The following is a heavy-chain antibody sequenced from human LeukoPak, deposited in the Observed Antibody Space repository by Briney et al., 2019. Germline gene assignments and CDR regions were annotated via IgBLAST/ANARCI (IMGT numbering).Heavy chain of an antibody. CDR2: MNPNSGYT. D-gene: IGHD6-19*01. J-gene: IGHJ5*02. V-gene: IGHV1-8*01. CDR3: VKGATSSSGWYWFDP. Sequence: GASVKVSCQASGYTFTSYDINWLRQAPGQRLEWMGWMNPNSGYTGYAREFQGRVTMTRDTSISTAYMELSSLRSEDTAIHYCVKGATSSSGWYWFDPWGQGTLVTVSS. CDR1: GYTFTSYD.